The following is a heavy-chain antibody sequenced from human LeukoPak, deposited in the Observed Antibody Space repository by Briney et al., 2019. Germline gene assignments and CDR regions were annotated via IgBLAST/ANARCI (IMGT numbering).Heavy chain of an antibody. Sequence: PSETLSLLCTLSGDSQSRYYWTWIRQPAGKGLEWIGRIYLSGSTNYNPSLKSRVTMSLDTSKNIFSLKMSFVTAADTAVYYCTRGQYVRSGYHLSTRWSQGTLVTVSS. V-gene: IGHV4-4*07. D-gene: IGHD3-22*01. CDR2: IYLSGST. CDR3: TRGQYVRSGYHLSTR. J-gene: IGHJ4*02. CDR1: GDSQSRYY.